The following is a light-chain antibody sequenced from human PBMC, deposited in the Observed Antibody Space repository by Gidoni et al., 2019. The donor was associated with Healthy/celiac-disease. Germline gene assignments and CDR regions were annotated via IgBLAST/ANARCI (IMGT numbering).Light chain of an antibody. Sequence: DIQMTQSPSTLSASVGDRVSITCRASQSINTWLALYQQKPGKATKLLIYKASSLESVVPLRFSGSGSGTEFTLTISSLQPDDFATYYCQQYNSPLTFGGGTKVEIK. CDR1: QSINTW. V-gene: IGKV1-5*03. CDR3: QQYNSPLT. CDR2: KAS. J-gene: IGKJ4*01.